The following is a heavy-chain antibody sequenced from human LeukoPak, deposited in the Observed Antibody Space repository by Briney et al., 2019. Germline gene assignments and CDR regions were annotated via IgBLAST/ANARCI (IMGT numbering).Heavy chain of an antibody. Sequence: PGGSLRLSCAASGFIFTNYFMSWVRQAPGKGLEWVASIKHDGSEKYYVDSVRGRFTISRDNTMNSLYLQMNSLRAEDTAVYYCARIGDSSGYYCGMDVWGQGTTVTVSS. J-gene: IGHJ6*02. CDR1: GFIFTNYF. CDR3: ARIGDSSGYYCGMDV. V-gene: IGHV3-7*03. D-gene: IGHD3-22*01. CDR2: IKHDGSEK.